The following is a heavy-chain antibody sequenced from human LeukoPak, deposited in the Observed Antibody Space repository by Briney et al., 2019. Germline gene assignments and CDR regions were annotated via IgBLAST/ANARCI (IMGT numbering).Heavy chain of an antibody. Sequence: AASVKVSCKASGYTFTSYGISWVRQAPGQGREWMGWISAYNGNTNYAQKLQGRVTMTTDTSTSTAYMELRSLRSDDTAVYYCARGAYELRFLEWAPKGSFFDYWGQGTLVTVSS. CDR2: ISAYNGNT. D-gene: IGHD3-3*01. V-gene: IGHV1-18*01. CDR1: GYTFTSYG. J-gene: IGHJ4*02. CDR3: ARGAYELRFLEWAPKGSFFDY.